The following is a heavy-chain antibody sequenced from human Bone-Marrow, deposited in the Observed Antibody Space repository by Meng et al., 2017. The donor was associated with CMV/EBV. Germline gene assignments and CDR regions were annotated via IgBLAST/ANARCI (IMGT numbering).Heavy chain of an antibody. J-gene: IGHJ6*02. Sequence: SETLSLTCTVSGASISTSSYYWGWIRLPPGKGLEWIGSVYYSGTTYYNPSLRSRVTISSDTSKNQFSLKLTSVTAADTAVYYCVRDPELLVPAAATYYYYYGMDVWGQGTTVTVSS. CDR2: VYYSGTT. V-gene: IGHV4-39*07. CDR3: VRDPELLVPAAATYYYYYGMDV. CDR1: GASISTSSYY. D-gene: IGHD2-2*01.